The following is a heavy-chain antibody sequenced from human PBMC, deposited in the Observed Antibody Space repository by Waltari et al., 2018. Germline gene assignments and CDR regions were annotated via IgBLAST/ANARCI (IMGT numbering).Heavy chain of an antibody. CDR2: IYYSGST. CDR3: ARHESDIAVAGADY. CDR1: GGSIRSHY. Sequence: QVQLQESGPGLVKPSETLSLTCTVSGGSIRSHYWSWIRQPPGKGLEWIGYIYYSGSTNYNPSLKSRVTISVDTSKNQFSLKLSSVTAADTAVYYCARHESDIAVAGADYWGQGTLVTVSS. J-gene: IGHJ4*02. V-gene: IGHV4-59*08. D-gene: IGHD6-19*01.